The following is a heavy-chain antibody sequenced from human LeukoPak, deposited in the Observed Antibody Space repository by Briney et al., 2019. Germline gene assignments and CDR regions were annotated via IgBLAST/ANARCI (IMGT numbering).Heavy chain of an antibody. Sequence: GGSLRLSCAASGFTFSSYWMHWVRQAPGKGLVWVSRINSDGSSTSYADSVKGRFTISRDNAKNTLYLQMNSLRAEDTAVYYCARDRRLERYYYYMDVWGKGTTVTISS. J-gene: IGHJ6*03. D-gene: IGHD1-1*01. CDR2: INSDGSST. CDR1: GFTFSSYW. CDR3: ARDRRLERYYYYMDV. V-gene: IGHV3-74*01.